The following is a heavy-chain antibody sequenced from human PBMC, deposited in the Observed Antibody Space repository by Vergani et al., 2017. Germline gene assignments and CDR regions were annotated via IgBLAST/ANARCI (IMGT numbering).Heavy chain of an antibody. J-gene: IGHJ4*02. CDR2: ISAYNGNT. V-gene: IGHV1-18*04. CDR1: GYSFTTYG. D-gene: IGHD6-13*01. Sequence: QVQLVQSGAEVKKPGASVRVSCKASGYSFTTYGISWVRQAPGQGLEWMGRISAYNGNTNYAQKLQGRVTMTTDTSTSTAYMELRSLRSDDTAVYYCARAPLSSWSLGGFDYWGQGTLVTVSS. CDR3: ARAPLSSWSLGGFDY.